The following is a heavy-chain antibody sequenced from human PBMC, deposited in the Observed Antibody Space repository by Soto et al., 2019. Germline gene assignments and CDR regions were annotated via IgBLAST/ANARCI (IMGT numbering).Heavy chain of an antibody. V-gene: IGHV1-2*02. CDR3: ARGGGVGVAGSAAFDM. J-gene: IGHJ3*02. D-gene: IGHD3-3*01. CDR2: INPATGAA. Sequence: QLHLVQSGAVVKKPGASVTVSCSASGYPVTAYYMHWVRQAPGRGLEWMGGINPATGAAKYTQPFQGRVTMARETSTSTVFMELSGLTSEATAVFYWARGGGVGVAGSAAFDMWGQGTLVTVSS. CDR1: GYPVTAYY.